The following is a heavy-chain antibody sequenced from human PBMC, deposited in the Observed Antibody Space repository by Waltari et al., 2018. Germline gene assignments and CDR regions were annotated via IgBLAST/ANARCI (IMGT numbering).Heavy chain of an antibody. Sequence: EVQLLESGGGLVQPGGSLRLSCAASGFTFSSYAMSWVRQAPGKRLEWVSGIGGSGGSTYHADSVKGRFTISRDNSRNTLYLQMNSLRAEDTAVYYCARGLTYCGGDCSWYFDLWGRGTLLTVSS. CDR3: ARGLTYCGGDCSWYFDL. J-gene: IGHJ2*01. V-gene: IGHV3-23*01. CDR1: GFTFSSYA. D-gene: IGHD2-21*02. CDR2: IGGSGGST.